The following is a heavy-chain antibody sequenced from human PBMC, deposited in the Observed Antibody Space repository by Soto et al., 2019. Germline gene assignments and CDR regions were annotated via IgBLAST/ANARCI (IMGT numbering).Heavy chain of an antibody. CDR2: INSDGSST. CDR3: ARTSLVVPAATRDDY. D-gene: IGHD6-25*01. CDR1: GFTFSSYW. Sequence: EVQLVESGGGLVQPGGSLRLSCAASGFTFSSYWMHWVRQAPGKGLVGVSRINSDGSSTSYADSVKGRFTISRDNAKNTVYLQMNSLRAEDTAVYYCARTSLVVPAATRDDYLGQGTLGTVSS. V-gene: IGHV3-74*01. J-gene: IGHJ4*02.